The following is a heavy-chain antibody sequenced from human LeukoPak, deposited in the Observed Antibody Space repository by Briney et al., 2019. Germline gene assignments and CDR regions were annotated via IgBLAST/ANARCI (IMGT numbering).Heavy chain of an antibody. CDR3: AKDPYYDSSGYYHGIDY. D-gene: IGHD3-22*01. CDR1: GFTFSSYS. J-gene: IGHJ4*02. V-gene: IGHV3-23*01. Sequence: GGSLRLSCAASGFTFSSYSMNWVRQAPGKGLEWGSAISGSGGSTYYADSVKGRFTISRDNSKNTLYLQMNSLRAEDTAVYYCAKDPYYDSSGYYHGIDYWGQGTLVTVSS. CDR2: ISGSGGST.